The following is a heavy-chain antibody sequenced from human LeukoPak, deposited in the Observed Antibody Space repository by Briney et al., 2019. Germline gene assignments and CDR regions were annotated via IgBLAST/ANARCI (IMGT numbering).Heavy chain of an antibody. D-gene: IGHD3-22*01. Sequence: ASVKVSCKASGYTFTSYDINWVRQATGQGLEWMGWMNPNSGNTGYAQKFQGRVTITRNTSISTAYMELSSLRSEDTAVYYCARGYDSSGYSDRDAFDIWAKGQWSPSLQ. V-gene: IGHV1-8*03. CDR1: GYTFTSYD. CDR3: ARGYDSSGYSDRDAFDI. CDR2: MNPNSGNT. J-gene: IGHJ3*02.